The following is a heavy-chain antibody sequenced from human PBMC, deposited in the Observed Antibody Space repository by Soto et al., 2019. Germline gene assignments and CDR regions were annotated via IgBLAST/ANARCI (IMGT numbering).Heavy chain of an antibody. J-gene: IGHJ4*02. CDR3: ASEFGDHLKFFDY. Sequence: PWWSLRLSCSASVFTFSAYWMSWFRQAPGKGLEWVANIRQDGGEQNSVDSVKGRFTVSRDNAKNSVYLQMNGLRAEDTAVYYCASEFGDHLKFFDYWGQGTLVTVSS. D-gene: IGHD2-21*02. V-gene: IGHV3-7*01. CDR2: IRQDGGEQ. CDR1: VFTFSAYW.